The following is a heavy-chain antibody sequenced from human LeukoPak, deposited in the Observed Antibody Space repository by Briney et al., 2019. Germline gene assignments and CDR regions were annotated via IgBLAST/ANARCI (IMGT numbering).Heavy chain of an antibody. CDR1: GGSISGYY. J-gene: IGHJ4*02. V-gene: IGHV4-59*08. D-gene: IGHD3-9*01. CDR2: IFYGGGT. Sequence: SETLSLTCTVSGGSISGYYWSWIRQPPGKGLECIGYIFYGGGTNYNPSLKSRVTISVDTSKNQFSLKLSSVTAADTAVYYCARRYFDWSTFDYWGQGTLVTVSS. CDR3: ARRYFDWSTFDY.